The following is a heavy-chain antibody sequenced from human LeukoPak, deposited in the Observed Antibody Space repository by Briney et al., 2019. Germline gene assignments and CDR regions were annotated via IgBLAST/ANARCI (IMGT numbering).Heavy chain of an antibody. Sequence: SGGSLRLSCAASGFTFSSYGMSWVRQAPGKGLEWVSAISGSGGSTYYADSVKGRFTISRDNSKNTLYLQMNSPRAEDTAVYYCAGPMGPAAIFGFDYWGQGTLVTVSS. V-gene: IGHV3-23*01. CDR1: GFTFSSYG. D-gene: IGHD2-2*01. CDR2: ISGSGGST. J-gene: IGHJ4*02. CDR3: AGPMGPAAIFGFDY.